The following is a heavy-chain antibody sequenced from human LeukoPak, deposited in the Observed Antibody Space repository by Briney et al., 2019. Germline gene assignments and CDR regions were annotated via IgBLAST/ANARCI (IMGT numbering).Heavy chain of an antibody. CDR2: FYASGTT. J-gene: IGHJ4*02. V-gene: IGHV4-4*07. Sequence: SETLSLICTVSGGSIVSHYWNWIRQPAGRGLEWIGRFYASGTTNTSPSLKSRVTISVDTSKNQFSLKLSSVTAADTAVYYCATSTPDYGDYEGYFDYWGQGTLVTVSS. D-gene: IGHD4-17*01. CDR3: ATSTPDYGDYEGYFDY. CDR1: GGSIVSHY.